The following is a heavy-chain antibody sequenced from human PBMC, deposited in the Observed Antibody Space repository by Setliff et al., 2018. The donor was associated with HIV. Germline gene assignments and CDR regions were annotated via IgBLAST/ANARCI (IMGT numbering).Heavy chain of an antibody. Sequence: PSETLSLTCTVSGDSITSGHFYWGWIRQAPGKGLEWIGNILDGRVTFFNPSLRGRVTISVDASKNQVSLNLRSVTAADSAVYHCARPHSGRGGGAYFDPWGQGNLVTVSS. D-gene: IGHD6-19*01. J-gene: IGHJ5*02. CDR3: ARPHSGRGGGAYFDP. CDR2: ILDGRVT. V-gene: IGHV4-39*01. CDR1: GDSITSGHFY.